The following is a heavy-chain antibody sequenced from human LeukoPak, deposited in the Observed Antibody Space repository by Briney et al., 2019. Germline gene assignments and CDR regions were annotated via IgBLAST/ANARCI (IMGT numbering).Heavy chain of an antibody. V-gene: IGHV1-24*01. J-gene: IGHJ4*02. Sequence: ASVKVSCKVSGYTLTELSMHWVRQAPGKGLEWMGGFDPEDGETIYAQKFQGRVTMTEDTSTDTAYMELSSLRSEDTAVYYCAIHRFCSGYYAFDYWGQGTLVTVSS. CDR3: AIHRFCSGYYAFDY. D-gene: IGHD3-3*01. CDR1: GYTLTELS. CDR2: FDPEDGET.